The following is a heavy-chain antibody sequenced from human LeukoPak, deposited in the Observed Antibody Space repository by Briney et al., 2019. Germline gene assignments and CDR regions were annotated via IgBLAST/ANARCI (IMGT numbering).Heavy chain of an antibody. Sequence: PGGSLRPSCAASGFTFSSYAMSCVRQAPGKGVEWVSAISASGGSTYDADSVKGRFTLSRDNSKNTLYLQMNSLRAEDTAVYYCAKDRDYGDYWGVWWYFDLWGRGTLVTVSS. CDR3: AKDRDYGDYWGVWWYFDL. CDR1: GFTFSSYA. V-gene: IGHV3-23*01. J-gene: IGHJ2*01. D-gene: IGHD4-17*01. CDR2: ISASGGST.